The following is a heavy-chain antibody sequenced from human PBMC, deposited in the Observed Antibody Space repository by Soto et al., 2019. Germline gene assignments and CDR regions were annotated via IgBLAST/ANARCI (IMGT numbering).Heavy chain of an antibody. J-gene: IGHJ4*02. D-gene: IGHD3-9*01. CDR2: VWSDESNK. V-gene: IGHV3-33*03. Sequence: QVHLVESGGGVVQPGRSLRLSCAASGFSFSTYAMHWARQAPGKGMEWVAVVWSDESNKYYSDSVKGRFTISRDNSKNTVYLQMSSLRAEDTAVYYCARPYYDTLTGYRPFDYWGQGTLVTVSS. CDR3: ARPYYDTLTGYRPFDY. CDR1: GFSFSTYA.